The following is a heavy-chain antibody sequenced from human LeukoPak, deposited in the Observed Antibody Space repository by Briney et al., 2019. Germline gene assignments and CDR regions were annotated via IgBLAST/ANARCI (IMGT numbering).Heavy chain of an antibody. CDR3: ARRSPYYDFWSGYYTPGAFDI. CDR2: IYYSGST. V-gene: IGHV4-59*12. D-gene: IGHD3-3*01. J-gene: IGHJ3*02. Sequence: PSETLSLTCTVSGGSISSYYWSWIRQPPGKGLEWIGYIYYSGSTNYNPSLKSRVTISVDTSKNQFSLKLSSVTAADTAVYYCARRSPYYDFWSGYYTPGAFDIWGQGTMVTVSS. CDR1: GGSISSYY.